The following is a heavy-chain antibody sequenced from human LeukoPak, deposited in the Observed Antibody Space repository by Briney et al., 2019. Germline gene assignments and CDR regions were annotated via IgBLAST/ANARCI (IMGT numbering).Heavy chain of an antibody. CDR1: GFTFSSYA. J-gene: IGHJ4*02. CDR3: AREDKGVESYFDY. V-gene: IGHV3-30-3*01. CDR2: ISYDGSNK. D-gene: IGHD3-10*01. Sequence: GRSLRLSCAASGFTFSSYAMHWVRQAPGKGLEWVAVISYDGSNKYYADSVKGRFTISRDNSKNTLYLQMNSLRAEDTAVYYCAREDKGVESYFDYWGQGTLVTVSS.